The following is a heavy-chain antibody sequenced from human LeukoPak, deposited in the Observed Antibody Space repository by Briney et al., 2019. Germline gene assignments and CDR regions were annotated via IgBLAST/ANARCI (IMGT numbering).Heavy chain of an antibody. J-gene: IGHJ4*02. V-gene: IGHV3-7*03. CDR1: GFTFSSYW. D-gene: IGHD3-10*01. CDR2: INHNGNVN. CDR3: ARVGLLWFGELWGDY. Sequence: GGSLRLSCAASGFTFSSYWMNWARQAPGKGLEWVASINHNGNVNYYVDSVKGRFTISRDNAKNSLYLQMSNLRAEDTAVYFCARVGLLWFGELWGDYWGQGTLVTVSS.